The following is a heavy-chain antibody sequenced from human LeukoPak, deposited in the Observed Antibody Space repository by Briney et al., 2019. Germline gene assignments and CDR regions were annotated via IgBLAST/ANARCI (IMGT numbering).Heavy chain of an antibody. CDR3: ARDALLGHYYYMDV. D-gene: IGHD2-15*01. CDR2: ISSSGSTI. J-gene: IGHJ6*03. V-gene: IGHV3-48*04. Sequence: GGSLRLSCAASGFTFSSYAMSWVRQAPGKGLEWVSYISSSGSTIYYADSVKGRFTISRDNAKNSLYLQMDSLRAEDTAVYYCARDALLGHYYYMDVWGKGTTVTVSS. CDR1: GFTFSSYA.